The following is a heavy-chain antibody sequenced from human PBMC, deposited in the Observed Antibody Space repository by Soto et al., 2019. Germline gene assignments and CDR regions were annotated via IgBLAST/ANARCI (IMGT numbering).Heavy chain of an antibody. CDR3: AKDLWFGDLSPEYY. V-gene: IGHV3-23*01. Sequence: EVQLLESGGGLVQPGGSLRLSCAASGFTFSSYAKSWVRQAPGKGLEWVSTISGDGGSTYYADSVKGRFTISRDDSKNTVYLQMNSLRAEDTAVYYCAKDLWFGDLSPEYYWGQGTLVTVSS. D-gene: IGHD3-10*01. J-gene: IGHJ4*02. CDR1: GFTFSSYA. CDR2: ISGDGGST.